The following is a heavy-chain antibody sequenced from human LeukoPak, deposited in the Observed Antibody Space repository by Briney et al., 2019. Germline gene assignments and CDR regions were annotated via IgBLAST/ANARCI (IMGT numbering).Heavy chain of an antibody. Sequence: GGSLRLSGAASGFTFNSYWMSWVRQAPGKGLEWVANIKQDGSEKYYVDSVKGRFTISRDNAKNSVYLQMNSLRAEDTAVYYCARQLGGSGSYWGQGTLVTVSS. D-gene: IGHD3-10*01. V-gene: IGHV3-7*01. CDR2: IKQDGSEK. J-gene: IGHJ4*02. CDR3: ARQLGGSGSY. CDR1: GFTFNSYW.